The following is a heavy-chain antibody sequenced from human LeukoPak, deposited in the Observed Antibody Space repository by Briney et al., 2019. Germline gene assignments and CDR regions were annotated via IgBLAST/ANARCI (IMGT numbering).Heavy chain of an antibody. CDR1: GGSISSYY. CDR3: ARHGYYYDRIGFDP. D-gene: IGHD3-22*01. J-gene: IGHJ5*02. V-gene: IGHV4-59*08. CDR2: IYYGGST. Sequence: SETLSLTCTVSGGSISSYYWSWIRQPPGKGLEWIGYIYYGGSTNYNPSLKSRVTISVDTSKNQFSLKLSSVTAADTAVYYCARHGYYYDRIGFDPWGQGTLVTVSS.